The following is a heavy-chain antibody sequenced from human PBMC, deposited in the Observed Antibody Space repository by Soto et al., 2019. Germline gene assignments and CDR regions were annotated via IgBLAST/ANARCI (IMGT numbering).Heavy chain of an antibody. CDR2: ISAKNGNT. Sequence: QAQLVQSGAEVKKPGASVKVSCKASGYSFSTFGMSWVRQAPGQGLEWMGWISAKNGNTDYAQKFQGRITMTTDTSTSTAYMELRSLRSDDTALYYCARAGAEVTRFRDYWGQGTLVTVSS. D-gene: IGHD3-3*01. J-gene: IGHJ4*02. CDR1: GYSFSTFG. CDR3: ARAGAEVTRFRDY. V-gene: IGHV1-18*01.